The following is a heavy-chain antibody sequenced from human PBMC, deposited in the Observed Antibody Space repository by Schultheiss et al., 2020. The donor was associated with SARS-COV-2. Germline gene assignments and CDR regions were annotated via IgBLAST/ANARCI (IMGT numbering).Heavy chain of an antibody. CDR1: GYTFTSYA. V-gene: IGHV1-18*01. CDR2: ISTYNGNT. Sequence: ASVKVSCKASGYTFTSYAMHWVRQAPGQRLEWMGWISTYNGNTNYAQKLQGRVTMTTDTSTSTGYMELRSLRSEDTAVYYCAREVPPGAGPAPHDWGQGTLVTVSS. D-gene: IGHD6-13*01. J-gene: IGHJ4*02. CDR3: AREVPPGAGPAPHD.